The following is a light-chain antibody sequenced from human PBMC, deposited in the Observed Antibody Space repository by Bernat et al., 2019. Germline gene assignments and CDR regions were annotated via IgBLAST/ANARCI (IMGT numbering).Light chain of an antibody. Sequence: QSALTQPASVSGSPGQSITISCTGTSSDVGAYNYVSWYQQHPGKAPRLMIYEVTNGPSGISNRFSGSRSGNTASLTISGLQAEDEADYYCSSFTTTNTYVFGTGTEVTVL. CDR1: SSDVGAYNY. J-gene: IGLJ1*01. CDR2: EVT. CDR3: SSFTTTNTYV. V-gene: IGLV2-14*03.